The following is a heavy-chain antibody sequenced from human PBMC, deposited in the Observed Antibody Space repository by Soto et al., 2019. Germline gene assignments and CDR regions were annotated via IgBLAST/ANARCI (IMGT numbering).Heavy chain of an antibody. CDR1: GGTFSSYA. CDR3: ARGRSICGGDCYDFDY. Sequence: QVQLVQSGAEVKKPGSSVKVSCKASGGTFSSYAISWVRQAPGRGLECMGGIIPIFGTANYAQKFQGRVTITADESTSTAYMELSSLRSEDTAVYYCARGRSICGGDCYDFDYWGQGTLVTVSS. V-gene: IGHV1-69*01. D-gene: IGHD2-21*02. CDR2: IIPIFGTA. J-gene: IGHJ4*02.